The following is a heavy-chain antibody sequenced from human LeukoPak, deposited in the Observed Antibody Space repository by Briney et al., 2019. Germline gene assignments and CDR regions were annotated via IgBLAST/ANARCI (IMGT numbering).Heavy chain of an antibody. CDR1: GYTFTSYG. V-gene: IGHV1-18*01. Sequence: GASVKVSCKASGYTFTSYGISWVRQAPGQGLEWMGWISAYNGNTNYAQKLQGRVTMTTDTSTSTAYMELRSLRPDDTAVYYCARDVVGYCSSTSCYYYYYYGMDVWGQGTTVTVSS. CDR2: ISAYNGNT. CDR3: ARDVVGYCSSTSCYYYYYYGMDV. J-gene: IGHJ6*02. D-gene: IGHD2-2*01.